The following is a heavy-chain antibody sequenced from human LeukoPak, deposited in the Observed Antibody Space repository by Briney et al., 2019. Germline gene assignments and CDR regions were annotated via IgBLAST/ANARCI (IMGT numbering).Heavy chain of an antibody. V-gene: IGHV4-31*03. J-gene: IGHJ4*02. Sequence: SETLSLTCTVSGGSIRSSYYYWGWIRQPPGKGLEWIGYIYYSGSTYYNPSLKSRVTISVDTSKNQFSLKLSSVTAADTAVYYCARERIAAPDYWGQGTLVTVSS. D-gene: IGHD6-6*01. CDR2: IYYSGST. CDR1: GGSIRSSYYY. CDR3: ARERIAAPDY.